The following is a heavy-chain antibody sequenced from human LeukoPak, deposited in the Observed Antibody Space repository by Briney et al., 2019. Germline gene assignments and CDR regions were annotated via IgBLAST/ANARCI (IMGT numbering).Heavy chain of an antibody. Sequence: GGSLSFPCAASGFTSSSYEMTGSRQAPGKGLNWVSNISSSGSTTYYADSVKGRFTISRDNAKNSLYLQMNSLRAEDTAVYYCARGLSGSSSPLYPFDSWGQGALVTVSS. D-gene: IGHD6-6*01. J-gene: IGHJ4*02. V-gene: IGHV3-48*03. CDR2: ISSSGSTT. CDR3: ARGLSGSSSPLYPFDS. CDR1: GFTSSSYE.